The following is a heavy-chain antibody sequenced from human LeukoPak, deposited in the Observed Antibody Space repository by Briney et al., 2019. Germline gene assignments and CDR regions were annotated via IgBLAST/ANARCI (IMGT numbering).Heavy chain of an antibody. J-gene: IGHJ4*02. CDR1: GYTFTSYG. CDR3: ARVGFNMGNFEENFDY. CDR2: ISAYNGNT. D-gene: IGHD4-23*01. Sequence: GSVKVSCKASGYTFTSYGISWVRQAPGQGLEWMGWISAYNGNTNYAQKLQGRVTMTTDTSTSTAYMELRSLRSDDTAVYYCARVGFNMGNFEENFDYWGQGTLVTVSS. V-gene: IGHV1-18*01.